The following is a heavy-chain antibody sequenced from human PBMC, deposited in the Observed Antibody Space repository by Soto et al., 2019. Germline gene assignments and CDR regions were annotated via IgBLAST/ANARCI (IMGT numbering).Heavy chain of an antibody. CDR3: ARDLFMGATPVGDH. CDR1: GFTFSSYW. D-gene: IGHD1-26*01. J-gene: IGHJ4*02. CDR2: IKQDGSEK. V-gene: IGHV3-7*05. Sequence: GGSLRLSCAASGFTFSSYWMSWVRQAPGKGLEWVANIKQDGSEKYYVDSVKGRFTISRDNAKNSLYLQMNSLRAEDTAVYYCARDLFMGATPVGDHWGQGTLVTVPS.